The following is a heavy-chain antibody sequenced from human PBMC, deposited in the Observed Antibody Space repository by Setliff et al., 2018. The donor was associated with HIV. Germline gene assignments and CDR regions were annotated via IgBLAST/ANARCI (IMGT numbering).Heavy chain of an antibody. D-gene: IGHD2-21*01. V-gene: IGHV1-3*01. CDR3: ARVFVLPDIVVVLDAFDI. J-gene: IGHJ3*02. Sequence: GASVKVSCKASGGTFSSYATSWVRQAPGQSLEWMGWINPDTGNTKYSQNFQDRLTFTRDTSASSVYMELSSLRSDDTAEYYCARVFVLPDIVVVLDAFDIWGQGTMVTVSS. CDR2: INPDTGNT. CDR1: GGTFSSYA.